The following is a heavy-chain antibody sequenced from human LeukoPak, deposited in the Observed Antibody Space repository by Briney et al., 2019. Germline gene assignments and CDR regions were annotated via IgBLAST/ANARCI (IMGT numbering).Heavy chain of an antibody. D-gene: IGHD6-19*01. Sequence: RGSLRLSCAASGFTFSSYAMSWVRQAPGKGREWLSSITASGTTIYYADSVRGRFRISRDNAKTSLFLHLNSLKSEDTGIYYCARTIMRDSGWSFYFDSWGQGTLVTVSS. CDR3: ARTIMRDSGWSFYFDS. CDR2: ITASGTTI. CDR1: GFTFSSYA. J-gene: IGHJ4*02. V-gene: IGHV3-48*03.